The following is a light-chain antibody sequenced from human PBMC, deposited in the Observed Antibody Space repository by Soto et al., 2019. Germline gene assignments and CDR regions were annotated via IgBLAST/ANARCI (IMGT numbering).Light chain of an antibody. CDR3: QQRQYWPPIT. CDR2: AAS. V-gene: IGKV1-39*01. Sequence: DIQLTQSPSSLYASVGDTVTITFRASQTVSRYLNWYQQKSGTAPKLLIYAASTLHTGVPSRFSGRGSGTDFTLTISSLEPEDFAIYYCQQRQYWPPITFGQGTRLEI. J-gene: IGKJ5*01. CDR1: QTVSRY.